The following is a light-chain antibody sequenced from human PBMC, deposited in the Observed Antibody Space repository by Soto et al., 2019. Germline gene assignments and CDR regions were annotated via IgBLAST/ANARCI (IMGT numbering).Light chain of an antibody. Sequence: QSVLTQPASVSGSPGQSITISCTGTISDVGGYNYVSWYQQHPGKAPKLMIYEVSNRPSGVSNRFSGSKSGNTASLTISGLQAEDEADYYCSSYTSSFYVFGTGTKVTVL. CDR3: SSYTSSFYV. CDR1: ISDVGGYNY. CDR2: EVS. V-gene: IGLV2-14*01. J-gene: IGLJ1*01.